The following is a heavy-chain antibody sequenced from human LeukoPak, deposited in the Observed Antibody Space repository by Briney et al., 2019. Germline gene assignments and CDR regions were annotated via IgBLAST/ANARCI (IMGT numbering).Heavy chain of an antibody. Sequence: PSETLSLTCAVYGGSFSGYYRSWIRQPPGKGLEWIGEINHSGSTNYNPSLKSRVTISVDTSKNQFSLKLSSVTAADTAVYYCARNLDYYDSSGYDFDYWGQGTLVTVSS. V-gene: IGHV4-34*01. J-gene: IGHJ4*02. CDR1: GGSFSGYY. CDR2: INHSGST. D-gene: IGHD3-22*01. CDR3: ARNLDYYDSSGYDFDY.